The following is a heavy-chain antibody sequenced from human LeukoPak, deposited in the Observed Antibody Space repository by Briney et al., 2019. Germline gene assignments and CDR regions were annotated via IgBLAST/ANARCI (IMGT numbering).Heavy chain of an antibody. Sequence: GSPRLPCAASGFTLEDYGINWVRPTPGKGLGLGPGINWNGGSTGYADSVKGRFTISRDNAKNSLYLQMNSLRAEDTALYYCARDLPYPLEMYYFDYWGQGTLVTVSS. CDR1: GFTLEDYG. V-gene: IGHV3-20*04. CDR2: INWNGGST. J-gene: IGHJ4*02. CDR3: ARDLPYPLEMYYFDY. D-gene: IGHD5/OR15-5a*01.